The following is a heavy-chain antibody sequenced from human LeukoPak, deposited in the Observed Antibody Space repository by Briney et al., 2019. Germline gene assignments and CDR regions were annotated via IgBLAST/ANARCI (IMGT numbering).Heavy chain of an antibody. D-gene: IGHD3-16*02. Sequence: GGSLRLSCAASGFTFSSYVMHWVRQAPGKGLEWVAIISYDGSNEYYADSVKGRFTISRDNSKNTLYLQMNSLRAEDTAVYYCAKDVITFGGVIAKDYWGQGTLVTVSS. V-gene: IGHV3-30*04. CDR3: AKDVITFGGVIAKDY. J-gene: IGHJ4*02. CDR2: ISYDGSNE. CDR1: GFTFSSYV.